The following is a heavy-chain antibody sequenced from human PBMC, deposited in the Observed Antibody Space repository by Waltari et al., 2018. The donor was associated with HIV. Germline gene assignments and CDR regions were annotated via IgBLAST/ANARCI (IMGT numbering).Heavy chain of an antibody. Sequence: ALLRSAGGTLRKPGGSKIIPCGVFGLSFYPNYMALVRHLPGKGLEWVSVLYSSGNTNYVESVKGRFTIFRDNSKNTLYLQMNTLRVEDTAVYYCVRMQRSYGSEQSRYFYFGIDVWGQGTSVIVSS. D-gene: IGHD3-10*01. J-gene: IGHJ6*02. CDR2: LYSSGNT. CDR3: VRMQRSYGSEQSRYFYFGIDV. CDR1: GLSFYPNY. V-gene: IGHV3-53*01.